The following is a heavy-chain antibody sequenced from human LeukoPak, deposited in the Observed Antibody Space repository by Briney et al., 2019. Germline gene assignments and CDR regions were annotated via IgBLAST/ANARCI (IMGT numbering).Heavy chain of an antibody. Sequence: ASVKVSCKASGYTFTSYAMHWVRQAPGQRLEWMGGFDPEDGETIYAQKFQGRVTMTEDTSTDTAYMELSSLRSEDTAVYYCATASGYSYGYHLLDYWGQGTLVTVSS. V-gene: IGHV1-24*01. CDR3: ATASGYSYGYHLLDY. J-gene: IGHJ4*02. CDR1: GYTFTSYA. D-gene: IGHD5-18*01. CDR2: FDPEDGET.